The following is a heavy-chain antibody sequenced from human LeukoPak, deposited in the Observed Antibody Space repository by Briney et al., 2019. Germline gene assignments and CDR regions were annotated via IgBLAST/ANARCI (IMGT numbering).Heavy chain of an antibody. Sequence: GGSLRLSCAASGFTFSSYAMHWVRQAPGKGLEWVAVISHDGSNKYYADSVKGRFTLSRDNSKNTLYLQMNSLRAEDTAVYYCARDSGPLIVVVITPIDYWGQGTLVTVSS. V-gene: IGHV3-30-3*01. CDR2: ISHDGSNK. J-gene: IGHJ4*02. CDR3: ARDSGPLIVVVITPIDY. D-gene: IGHD3-22*01. CDR1: GFTFSSYA.